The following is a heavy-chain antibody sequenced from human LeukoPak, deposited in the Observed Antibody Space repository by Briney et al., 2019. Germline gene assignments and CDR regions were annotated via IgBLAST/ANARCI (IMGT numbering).Heavy chain of an antibody. CDR1: GYTFTDYH. J-gene: IGHJ4*02. D-gene: IGHD6-19*01. V-gene: IGHV1-2*02. Sequence: GASVKVSCKASGYTFTDYHMHWVRQAPGQGLEWMGWINPKTGGTNYAQKFQGRITLTRDTSISTAYMEVSSLTSDDTAVYYCVRDFPDYSSHFDYWGQGTLVTVSS. CDR3: VRDFPDYSSHFDY. CDR2: INPKTGGT.